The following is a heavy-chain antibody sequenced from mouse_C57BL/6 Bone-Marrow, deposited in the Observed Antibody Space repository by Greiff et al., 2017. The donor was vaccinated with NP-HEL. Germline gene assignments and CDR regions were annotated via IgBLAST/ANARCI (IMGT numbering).Heavy chain of an antibody. D-gene: IGHD4-1*01. Sequence: EVKLVESGGGLVKPGGSLKLSCAASGFTFSSYTMSLVRQTPEKRLEWVATISGGGGNTYYPDSVKGRFTISRANAKNTLYLQMSSLRSEDTALYYCARREKLGRGFDYWGQGTTLTVSS. CDR1: GFTFSSYT. CDR2: ISGGGGNT. J-gene: IGHJ2*01. V-gene: IGHV5-9*01. CDR3: ARREKLGRGFDY.